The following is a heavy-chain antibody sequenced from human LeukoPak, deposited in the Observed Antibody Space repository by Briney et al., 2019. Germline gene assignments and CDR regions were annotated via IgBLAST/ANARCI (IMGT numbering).Heavy chain of an antibody. D-gene: IGHD6-13*01. CDR3: ARMYAQQLVLWWIDP. J-gene: IGHJ5*02. CDR1: GYTLTSYG. CDR2: ISAYNGNT. Sequence: GASVKVSRKASGYTLTSYGISWVRQAPGQGLEWMGWISAYNGNTNYAQKLQGRVTLTTDTSTRTAYMELRSLRSDDTAVYYCARMYAQQLVLWWIDPWGQGTLVSVSS. V-gene: IGHV1-18*01.